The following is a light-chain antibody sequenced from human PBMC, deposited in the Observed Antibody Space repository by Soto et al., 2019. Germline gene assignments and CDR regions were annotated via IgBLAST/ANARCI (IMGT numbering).Light chain of an antibody. Sequence: EIVMTQSPGTLSVSPGERATLSCRASQTIDTNLAWYQQKPGQAPRLLIFAASTRATGIPARFSGSGSGTEFSLTITSLQSDDFATYYCQHYNSYSEAFGQGTKVELK. CDR3: QHYNSYSEA. CDR2: AAS. V-gene: IGKV3-15*01. J-gene: IGKJ1*01. CDR1: QTIDTN.